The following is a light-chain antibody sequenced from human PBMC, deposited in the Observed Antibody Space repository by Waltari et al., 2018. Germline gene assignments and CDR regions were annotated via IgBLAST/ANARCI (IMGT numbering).Light chain of an antibody. Sequence: QLVLTQSPSASASLGASVKLTCTLSSGHSSYAIAWHQQQPEKGPRYLMKLNGDGSHSQGDGIPDLFPCCSSGAERYLTISSLQSEDEADYDCQTWGTGIRVFGGGTKLTVL. J-gene: IGLJ3*02. V-gene: IGLV4-69*01. CDR3: QTWGTGIRV. CDR1: SGHSSYA. CDR2: LNGDGSH.